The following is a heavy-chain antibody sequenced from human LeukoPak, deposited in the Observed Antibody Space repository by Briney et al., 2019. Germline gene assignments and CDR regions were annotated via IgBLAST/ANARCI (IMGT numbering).Heavy chain of an antibody. CDR2: ISSSGSPL. J-gene: IGHJ5*02. V-gene: IGHV3-21*06. D-gene: IGHD6-13*01. Sequence: GGSLRLSCAASGFTVSSNYMSWVRQAPGKGLEGVSSISSSGSPLSYAGSVKGRFTISRDNAKNSLYLQMDSLRAEDTAVYYCATDAGYSSYTWGQGTLVTVSS. CDR3: ATDAGYSSYT. CDR1: GFTVSSNY.